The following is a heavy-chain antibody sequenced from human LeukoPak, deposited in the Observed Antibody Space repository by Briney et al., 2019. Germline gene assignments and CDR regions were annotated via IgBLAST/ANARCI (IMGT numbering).Heavy chain of an antibody. CDR2: IYYSGST. CDR3: AIKRGQGLDY. CDR1: GASISSDYYS. D-gene: IGHD3-16*01. V-gene: IGHV4-30-4*01. Sequence: SETLSLTCTVSGASISSDYYSWSWIRQPPGKDLEWIGYIYYSGSTSYNPSLKSRLTISIDTSKNQFSLKLSSVTAADTAVYYCAIKRGQGLDYSGQGTLVTVSS. J-gene: IGHJ4*02.